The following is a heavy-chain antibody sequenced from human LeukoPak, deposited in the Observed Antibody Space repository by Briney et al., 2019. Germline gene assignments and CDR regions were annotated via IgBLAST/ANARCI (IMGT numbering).Heavy chain of an antibody. CDR2: ISGSGGST. CDR3: AKVRYSGSYYYYYGMDV. V-gene: IGHV3-23*01. J-gene: IGHJ6*02. CDR1: GFTFSSYA. Sequence: TGGSLRLSCAASGFTFSSYAMSWVRQAPGKGLEWVSAISGSGGSTYYADSAKGRFTISRDNSKNTLYLQMNSLRAEDTAVYYCAKVRYSGSYYYYYGMDVWGQGTTVTVSS. D-gene: IGHD1-26*01.